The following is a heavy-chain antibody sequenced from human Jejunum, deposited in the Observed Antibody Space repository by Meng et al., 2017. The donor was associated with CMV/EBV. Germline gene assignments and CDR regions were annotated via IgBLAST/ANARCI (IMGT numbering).Heavy chain of an antibody. CDR1: GGSLANYY. D-gene: IGHD3-22*01. V-gene: IGHV4-4*07. CDR2: IYTNGRA. Sequence: VDLQESRPGRSSLCGTLHLTCRVSGGSLANYYWNWIRQTAGKGLEWIGRIYTNGRAIYHPSLVSRVTISEDTSKNQFSLRLTSVTAADTAVYYCARSGYYYDTTGYSPIDYWGQGALVTVSS. J-gene: IGHJ4*02. CDR3: ARSGYYYDTTGYSPIDY.